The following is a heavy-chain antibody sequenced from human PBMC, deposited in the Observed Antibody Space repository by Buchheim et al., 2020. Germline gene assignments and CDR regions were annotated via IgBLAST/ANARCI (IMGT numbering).Heavy chain of an antibody. Sequence: EVQLLESGGGLVQPGGSLRLSCAASGFTFSSYAMSWVRQAPGKGLEWVSAINGSGGGKYYVDSVKGRFTISRDNSKKALYLQMNILRAEDTALYYGAKEYCTNFVCYGGMDVWGQGTT. CDR3: AKEYCTNFVCYGGMDV. CDR1: GFTFSSYA. V-gene: IGHV3-23*01. J-gene: IGHJ6*02. D-gene: IGHD2-8*01. CDR2: INGSGGGK.